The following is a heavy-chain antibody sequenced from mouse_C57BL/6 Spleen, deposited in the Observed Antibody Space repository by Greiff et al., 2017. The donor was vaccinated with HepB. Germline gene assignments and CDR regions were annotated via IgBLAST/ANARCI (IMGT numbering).Heavy chain of an antibody. D-gene: IGHD2-1*01. CDR2: IDPSDSET. J-gene: IGHJ4*01. CDR1: GYTFTSYW. V-gene: IGHV1-52*01. Sequence: VQLQQSGAELVRPGSSVKLSCKASGYTFTSYWMHWVKQRPIQGLEWIGNIDPSDSETHYNQKFKDKATLTVDKSSSTAYMQLSSLTSEDSAVYYCARGNYGNPSYAMDYWGQGTSVTVSS. CDR3: ARGNYGNPSYAMDY.